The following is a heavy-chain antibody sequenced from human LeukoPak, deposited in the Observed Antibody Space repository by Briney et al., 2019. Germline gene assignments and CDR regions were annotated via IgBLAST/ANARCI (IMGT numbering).Heavy chain of an antibody. CDR1: GYTFTSYA. CDR2: INTKTENP. CDR3: AAGTAAEIDY. J-gene: IGHJ4*02. V-gene: IGHV7-4-1*02. Sequence: ASVKVSCKASGYTFTSYAMNWVRQAPGQGLEWMGWINTKTENPTYAPGFAGRFVFSVDTSVNTAYLRISSLKAEDTAVYYCAAGTAAEIDYWGQGTLVIVSS. D-gene: IGHD6-13*01.